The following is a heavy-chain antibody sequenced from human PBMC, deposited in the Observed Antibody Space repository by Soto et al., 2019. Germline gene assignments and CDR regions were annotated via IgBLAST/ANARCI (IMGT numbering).Heavy chain of an antibody. D-gene: IGHD4-17*01. J-gene: IGHJ6*03. V-gene: IGHV3-7*04. CDR3: ARVIGYGGDHGVDDYYYMDV. CDR1: GFTFSSYW. Sequence: GGSLRLSCAASGFTFSSYWMSWVRQAPGKGLEWVANIKQDGSEKYYVDSVKGRFTISRDNAKNSLYLQMNSLRAEDTAVYYCARVIGYGGDHGVDDYYYMDVWGKGTTVTVSS. CDR2: IKQDGSEK.